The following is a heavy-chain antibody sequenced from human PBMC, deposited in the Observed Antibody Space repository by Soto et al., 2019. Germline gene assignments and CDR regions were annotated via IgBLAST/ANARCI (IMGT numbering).Heavy chain of an antibody. V-gene: IGHV4-59*01. CDR2: IYYSGST. Sequence: SETLSLTCTVSGGSISSYYWSWIRQPPGKGLEWIGYIYYSGSTNYNPSLKSRVTISVDTSKNQFSLKLSSVTAADTAVYYCARGRGDIVATDVWLDPWGEETLFTVPS. CDR1: GGSISSYY. D-gene: IGHD5-12*01. J-gene: IGHJ5*02. CDR3: ARGRGDIVATDVWLDP.